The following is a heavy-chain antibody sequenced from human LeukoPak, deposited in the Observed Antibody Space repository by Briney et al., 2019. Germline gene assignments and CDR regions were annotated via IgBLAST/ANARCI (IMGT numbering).Heavy chain of an antibody. CDR2: IIPILGIA. CDR1: GGTFSSYA. V-gene: IGHV1-69*04. CDR3: ARDWDYYDSSGYYPTTYFDY. Sequence: SVKVSCKASGGTFSSYAISWVRQAPGQGLEWMGRIIPILGIANYAQRFQGRVTITADKSTSTAYMELSSLRSEDTAVYYCARDWDYYDSSGYYPTTYFDYWGQGTLVTVSS. J-gene: IGHJ4*02. D-gene: IGHD3-22*01.